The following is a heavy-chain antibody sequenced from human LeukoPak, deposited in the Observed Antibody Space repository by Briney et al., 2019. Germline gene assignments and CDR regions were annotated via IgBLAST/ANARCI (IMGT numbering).Heavy chain of an antibody. CDR1: GYTFTSYG. CDR3: ARDQYYYDSSGYYPLDY. D-gene: IGHD3-22*01. J-gene: IGHJ4*02. CDR2: ISAYNGNT. V-gene: IGHV1-18*01. Sequence: GASVKVSCKASGYTFTSYGISWVRQAPGQGLEWMGWISAYNGNTNYAQKLQGRVTMTTDTSTSTAYMELRSLRSDDTAVYYCARDQYYYDSSGYYPLDYWGQGTLVTVSS.